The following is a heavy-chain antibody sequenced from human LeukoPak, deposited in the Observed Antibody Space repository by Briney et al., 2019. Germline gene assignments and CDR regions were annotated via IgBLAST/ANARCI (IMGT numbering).Heavy chain of an antibody. Sequence: SLKVSCKVPGGTFNTYGITWVRQAPGQGLEWMGRIIPVLEMASYAQKYEGRVKITADKSTTTIYLFLSSLTSDDTAVYYCARGRNYFDYWGQGSLVTVSS. CDR1: GGTFNTYG. CDR2: IIPVLEMA. CDR3: ARGRNYFDY. V-gene: IGHV1-69*04. J-gene: IGHJ4*01.